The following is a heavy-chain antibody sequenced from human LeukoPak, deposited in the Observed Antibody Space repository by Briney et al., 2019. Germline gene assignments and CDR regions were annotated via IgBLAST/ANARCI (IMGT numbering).Heavy chain of an antibody. D-gene: IGHD2-2*02. J-gene: IGHJ5*02. Sequence: SETLSLTCTVSGGSISSSSYYWSWIRQPAGKGLEWIGRIYTSGSTNYNPSLKSRVTISVDTSKNQFSLKLSSVTAADTAVYYCARGLVVVPAAIISWGQGTLVTVSS. CDR2: IYTSGST. CDR1: GGSISSSSYY. V-gene: IGHV4-61*02. CDR3: ARGLVVVPAAIIS.